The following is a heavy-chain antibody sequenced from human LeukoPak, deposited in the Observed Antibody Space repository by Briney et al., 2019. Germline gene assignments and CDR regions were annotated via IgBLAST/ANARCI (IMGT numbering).Heavy chain of an antibody. CDR3: ARHVSSSSLGFDY. CDR2: IYYSGTT. CDR1: GGSISNGNYY. D-gene: IGHD6-13*01. J-gene: IGHJ4*02. Sequence: SETLSLTCSVSGGSISNGNYYWGWIRQPPGKGLEWIGSIYYSGTTYYNPSLKSRVTISVDTSKNQFSLILSSVTAADTAVFYCARHVSSSSLGFDYWGQGTLVTVSS. V-gene: IGHV4-39*01.